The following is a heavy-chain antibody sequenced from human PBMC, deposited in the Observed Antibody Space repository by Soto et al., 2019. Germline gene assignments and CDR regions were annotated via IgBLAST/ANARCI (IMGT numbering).Heavy chain of an antibody. CDR3: ARQNILTGYAPDY. D-gene: IGHD3-9*01. V-gene: IGHV4-39*01. J-gene: IGHJ4*02. CDR1: GGSISSYS. CDR2: IYYSGST. Sequence: SETLSLTCTVSGGSISSYSWSWIRQPQGKGLEWIGSIYYSGSTDYNPSLRSRVTISVDTSKNQCSLKLSAVTAADTAVYYCARQNILTGYAPDYWGQGTLVTVSS.